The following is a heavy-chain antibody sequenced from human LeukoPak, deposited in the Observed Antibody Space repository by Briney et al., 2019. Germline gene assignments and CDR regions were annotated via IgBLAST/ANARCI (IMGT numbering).Heavy chain of an antibody. CDR1: GFTFSSYG. CDR2: IRYDGSNK. D-gene: IGHD6-13*01. Sequence: PGGSLRLSCAASGFTFSSYGMHWVRQAPGKGLEWVAFIRYDGSNKYYADSVKGRFTISRDNSKNTLYLQMNSLRAEDTAVYYCAKDEGSSWNYNDAFDIWGQGTMVTVSS. V-gene: IGHV3-30*02. CDR3: AKDEGSSWNYNDAFDI. J-gene: IGHJ3*02.